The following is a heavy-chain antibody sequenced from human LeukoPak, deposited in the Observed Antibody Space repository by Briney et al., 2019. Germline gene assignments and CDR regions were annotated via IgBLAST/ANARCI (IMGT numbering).Heavy chain of an antibody. CDR3: ARKGMIVVALDY. CDR1: GYTFTSYA. CDR2: INAGNGNT. Sequence: EASVKVSCKASGYTFTSYAMNWVRQAPGQRLEWMGWINAGNGNTKYSQKFQGRVTITRDTSASTAYMELSSLRSEGTAVYYCARKGMIVVALDYWGQGTLVTVSS. J-gene: IGHJ4*02. D-gene: IGHD3-22*01. V-gene: IGHV1-3*01.